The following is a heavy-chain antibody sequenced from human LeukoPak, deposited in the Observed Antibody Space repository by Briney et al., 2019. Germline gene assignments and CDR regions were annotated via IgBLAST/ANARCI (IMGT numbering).Heavy chain of an antibody. CDR1: GFTFSGNG. J-gene: IGHJ4*02. V-gene: IGHV3-33*01. Sequence: GGSLRLSCAASGFTFSGNGMHWVRQAPGQGLEWVAIIWYDGSNKFYADSVEGRFTISRDNSRNTLYLQMSSLKAEDTAVYYCARGSATVTTEPDYWGQGTLVTVSS. CDR2: IWYDGSNK. D-gene: IGHD4-17*01. CDR3: ARGSATVTTEPDY.